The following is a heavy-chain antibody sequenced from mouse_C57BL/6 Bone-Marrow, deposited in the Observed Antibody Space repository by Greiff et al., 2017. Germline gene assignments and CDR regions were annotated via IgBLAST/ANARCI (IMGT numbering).Heavy chain of an antibody. J-gene: IGHJ2*01. D-gene: IGHD2-3*01. CDR1: GYTFTSYW. Sequence: QVQLQQPGAELVKPGASVKLSCKASGYTFTSYWMQWVEQRPGQGLEWIGEIDPSDSYTNYNQKFKGKATLTVDTSSSTAYMQLRSLTSEDAAVYYCARGGYYYVDYGGQGTTRTVSS. CDR2: IDPSDSYT. V-gene: IGHV1-50*01. CDR3: ARGGYYYVDY.